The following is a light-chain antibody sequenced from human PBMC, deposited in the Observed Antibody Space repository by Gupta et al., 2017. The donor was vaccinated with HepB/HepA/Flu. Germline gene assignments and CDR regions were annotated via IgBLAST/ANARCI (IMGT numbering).Light chain of an antibody. CDR2: GAS. Sequence: IVLTQSPGTLSLSPGERATLSCRASQSVTSNYLAWYQQKPGQAPRLLIYGASRGATDIPDRFSGSGSGTDFTLTISRLEPEDFAVYFCQQYGWSPTTFGQGTKVEI. CDR1: QSVTSNY. V-gene: IGKV3-20*01. CDR3: QQYGWSPTT. J-gene: IGKJ1*01.